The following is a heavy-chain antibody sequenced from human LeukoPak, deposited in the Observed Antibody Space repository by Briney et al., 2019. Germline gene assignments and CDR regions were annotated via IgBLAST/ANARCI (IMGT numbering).Heavy chain of an antibody. J-gene: IGHJ5*02. V-gene: IGHV4-59*01. Sequence: PSETLSLTRTVSGGSISSYYWSWIRQPPGEGLEWIGNIYKSGNTNCNPSLKSRVAISVDTSNNQFSLTLDSVTAADTAVYYCASFKAFGVIACGQGTLVTVSS. CDR3: ASFKAFGVIA. D-gene: IGHD2-8*01. CDR2: IYKSGNT. CDR1: GGSISSYY.